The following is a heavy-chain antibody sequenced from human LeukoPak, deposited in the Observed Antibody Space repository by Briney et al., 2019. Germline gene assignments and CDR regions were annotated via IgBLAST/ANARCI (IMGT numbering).Heavy chain of an antibody. D-gene: IGHD3-9*01. Sequence: PGRPLTLSCAASGFTYSSYAMHWVRQAPGKGLEWVAVISYDRSNKCNAYYVKGRFTISRDNSKNTLYLQMNSLRAEDTAVYYCARDRRYFGWSHPVDAFGIWGQGTMVTVAS. V-gene: IGHV3-30-3*01. CDR2: ISYDRSNK. J-gene: IGHJ3*02. CDR1: GFTYSSYA. CDR3: ARDRRYFGWSHPVDAFGI.